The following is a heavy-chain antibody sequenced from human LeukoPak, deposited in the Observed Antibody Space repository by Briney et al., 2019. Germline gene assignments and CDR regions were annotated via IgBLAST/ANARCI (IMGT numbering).Heavy chain of an antibody. V-gene: IGHV3-23*01. D-gene: IGHD5-12*01. J-gene: IGHJ4*02. CDR3: ARDYRGSFDY. CDR2: ISGSGGST. CDR1: GFTFSDYF. Sequence: GGSLRLSCTASGFTFSDYFMTWIRQAPGKGLEWVSAISGSGGSTYYADSVKGRFTISRDNSKNTLYLQMNSLRAEDTAVYYCARDYRGSFDYWGQGTLVTVSS.